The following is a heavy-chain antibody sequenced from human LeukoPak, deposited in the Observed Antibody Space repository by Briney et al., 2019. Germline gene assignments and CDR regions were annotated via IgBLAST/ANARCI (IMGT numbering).Heavy chain of an antibody. J-gene: IGHJ6*02. CDR3: ARDESGSYSYYYGMDV. Sequence: GGSLRLSCAASGFTFSNSYMSWVRQAPGKGLEWVSIIYSGGSTYYADSVKGRFTISRDSSKNTLYLQMNSLRAEDTAVYYCARDESGSYSYYYGMDVWGQGTTVTVSS. V-gene: IGHV3-53*01. CDR2: IYSGGST. CDR1: GFTFSNSY. D-gene: IGHD1-26*01.